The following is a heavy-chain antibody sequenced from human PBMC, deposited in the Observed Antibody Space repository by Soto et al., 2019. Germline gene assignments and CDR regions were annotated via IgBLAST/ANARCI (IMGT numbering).Heavy chain of an antibody. J-gene: IGHJ4*02. CDR1: GYTFTSYY. CDR3: ARGSRSHFDWTFTPDFDY. CDR2: INPSGGST. Sequence: VASVKVSCKASGYTFTSYYMHWVRQAPGQGLEWMGIINPSGGSTSYAQKFQGRVTMTRDTSTSTVYMELSSLRSEDTAVYYCARGSRSHFDWTFTPDFDYWGQGTLVTVSS. V-gene: IGHV1-46*01. D-gene: IGHD3-9*01.